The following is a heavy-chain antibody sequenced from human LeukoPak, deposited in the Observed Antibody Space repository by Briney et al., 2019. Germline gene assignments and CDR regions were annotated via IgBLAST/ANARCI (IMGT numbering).Heavy chain of an antibody. CDR2: IDGGGLTT. J-gene: IGHJ4*02. V-gene: IGHV3-23*01. CDR1: GFTFSSYV. D-gene: IGHD1-26*01. CDR3: AKRGVGTSNAYFDY. Sequence: GGSLRLSCAASGFTFSSYVMNWVRQAPGKVLEWVSVIDGGGLTTYYADSVKGRFAISRDNSKNTLYLQMNSLRTENTAVYYCAKRGVGTSNAYFDYWGQGTLVTVSS.